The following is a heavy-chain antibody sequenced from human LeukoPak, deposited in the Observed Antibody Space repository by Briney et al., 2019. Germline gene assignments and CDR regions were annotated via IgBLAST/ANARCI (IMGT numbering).Heavy chain of an antibody. V-gene: IGHV4-59*04. Sequence: SETLSLTCTVSRGSITPYYWTWIRQPPGKGLEWIGSIYHSGSTYYNPSLKSRVTISLDTSRNQFSLKLNSVTAADTAVYYCATNYYGSGSYYRTLGYWGQGTLVTVSS. CDR1: RGSITPYY. CDR3: ATNYYGSGSYYRTLGY. J-gene: IGHJ4*02. CDR2: IYHSGST. D-gene: IGHD3-10*01.